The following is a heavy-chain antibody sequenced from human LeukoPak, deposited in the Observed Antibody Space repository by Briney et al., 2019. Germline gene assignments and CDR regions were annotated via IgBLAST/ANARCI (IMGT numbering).Heavy chain of an antibody. CDR3: ARGLHPYSYESSGQNR. CDR2: IYYGGSA. CDR1: GDSVSSGSYY. V-gene: IGHV4-39*07. Sequence: PSETLSLTCTVSGDSVSSGSYYWGWIRQPPGKGLEWIGSIYYGGSARYNPSLESRVTISIDTSKNQLFLKLRSVTAADTAVYYCARGLHPYSYESSGQNRWGQGTLVTVSS. D-gene: IGHD3-22*01. J-gene: IGHJ4*02.